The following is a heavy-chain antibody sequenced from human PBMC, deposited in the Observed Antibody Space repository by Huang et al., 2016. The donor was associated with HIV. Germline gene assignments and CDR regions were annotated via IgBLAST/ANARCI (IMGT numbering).Heavy chain of an antibody. CDR3: ARRLRLGYYFDY. J-gene: IGHJ4*02. CDR2: IYYSGST. CDR1: RGSISSSGYY. Sequence: QLQLQESGPGLVKPSETLSLTCTVSRGSISSSGYYWGWIRQPPGKGLEWIGSIYYSGSTYSNPSLKSRVTISVDTSKNQFSLKLSSVTAADTAVYYCARRLRLGYYFDYWGQGTLVTVSS. V-gene: IGHV4-39*01. D-gene: IGHD3-10*01.